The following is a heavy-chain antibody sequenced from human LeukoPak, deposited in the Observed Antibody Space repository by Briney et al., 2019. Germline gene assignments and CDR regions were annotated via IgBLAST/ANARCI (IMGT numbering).Heavy chain of an antibody. Sequence: GGSLRLSCAASGCTVDSNYLSWVRQAPGKGLEWVSTIYTGGNTYYAASVKGRFTISRDFSKNTVFLHMNSLRAEDTAMYYCARGDDSGYYDYFDCWGQGALVTVSS. CDR3: ARGDDSGYYDYFDC. D-gene: IGHD3-22*01. CDR1: GCTVDSNY. J-gene: IGHJ4*02. V-gene: IGHV3-53*01. CDR2: IYTGGNT.